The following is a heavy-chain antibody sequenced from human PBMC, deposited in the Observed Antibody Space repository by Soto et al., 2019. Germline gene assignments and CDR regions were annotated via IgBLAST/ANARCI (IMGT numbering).Heavy chain of an antibody. D-gene: IGHD3-10*01. V-gene: IGHV1-8*01. CDR1: GYTFTSYD. Sequence: QVQLVQSGAEVKKPGASVKVSCKASGYTFTSYDINWVRQATGQGLEWMGWVNPNNGHTGYAQKFQGRVTMTRNTAIRTAYIELDSLRSEDTAVYYCVRLFYYGSGSWVEWGQGTLVTVSS. CDR3: VRLFYYGSGSWVE. CDR2: VNPNNGHT. J-gene: IGHJ4*02.